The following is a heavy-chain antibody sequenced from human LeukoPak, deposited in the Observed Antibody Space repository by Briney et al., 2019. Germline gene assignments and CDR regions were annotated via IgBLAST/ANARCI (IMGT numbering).Heavy chain of an antibody. Sequence: GGSLRLSCAASGFTFNSYAMYWVRQAPGKGLEWISGIFGRGGSAHYADSVKGRFTISRDNSKNTVHLQLDSLRGEDTAVYYCGKTTVGYSSGRYPGWPVDYWGQGALVTVSS. CDR3: GKTTVGYSSGRYPGWPVDY. D-gene: IGHD2-15*01. J-gene: IGHJ4*02. CDR1: GFTFNSYA. V-gene: IGHV3-23*01. CDR2: IFGRGGSA.